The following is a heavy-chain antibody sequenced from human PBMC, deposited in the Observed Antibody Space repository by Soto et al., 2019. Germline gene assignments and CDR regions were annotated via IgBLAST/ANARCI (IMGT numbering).Heavy chain of an antibody. V-gene: IGHV1-8*01. D-gene: IGHD3-3*01. J-gene: IGHJ6*01. CDR2: MNPNSGNT. CDR1: GYTFTSYD. CDR3: ARGIRSVGVVIISYYDGRDV. Sequence: ASVKVSCKASGYTFTSYDITWVRQATGQGLEWMGWMNPNSGNTGYAQKFQGRVTMTRNTSISTAYMELISLRSEDTAVYYGARGIRSVGVVIISYYDGRDVWGQATTVTVPS.